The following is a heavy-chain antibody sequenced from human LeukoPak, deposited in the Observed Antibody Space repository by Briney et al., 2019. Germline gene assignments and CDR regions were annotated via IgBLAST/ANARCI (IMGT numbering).Heavy chain of an antibody. CDR2: ISSSGSTI. CDR1: GFTFSSYE. Sequence: GGSLRLSCAASGFTFSSYEMNWVRQAPGKGLEWVSYISSSGSTIYYADSVKGRFTISRDNAKNSLYLQMNSLRAGDTAVYYCARTVYGVMGAFDIWGQGTMVTVSS. CDR3: ARTVYGVMGAFDI. D-gene: IGHD5/OR15-5a*01. V-gene: IGHV3-48*03. J-gene: IGHJ3*02.